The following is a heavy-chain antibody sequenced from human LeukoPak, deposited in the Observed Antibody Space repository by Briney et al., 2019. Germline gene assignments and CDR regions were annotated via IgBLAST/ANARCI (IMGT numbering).Heavy chain of an antibody. Sequence: GGSLRLSCAASGFTFSSYWMSWVRQAPGKGLEWVANIKQDGSEKYYVDSVKGRFTISRDNAKNSLYLQMNSLRAEDTAVYYCAKDQGVVTAIPVDAFDIWGQGTMVTVSS. CDR3: AKDQGVVTAIPVDAFDI. V-gene: IGHV3-7*03. J-gene: IGHJ3*02. D-gene: IGHD2-21*02. CDR2: IKQDGSEK. CDR1: GFTFSSYW.